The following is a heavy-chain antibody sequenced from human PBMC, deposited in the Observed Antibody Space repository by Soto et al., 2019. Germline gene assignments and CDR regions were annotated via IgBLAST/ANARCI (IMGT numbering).Heavy chain of an antibody. CDR1: GDTFTSYS. Sequence: QVQLVQSGAEVKKPGTSVKVSCQTSGDTFTSYSVHWVRQAPGQGLEWNGLINAGHGTTQYAQHFQGRVTISMDKYACIAYMELSSLRSEDTAVYYCGRDYGLRLGYFDYWGQGTLVTVS. CDR3: GRDYGLRLGYFDY. J-gene: IGHJ4*02. CDR2: INAGHGTT. D-gene: IGHD3-16*01. V-gene: IGHV1-3*01.